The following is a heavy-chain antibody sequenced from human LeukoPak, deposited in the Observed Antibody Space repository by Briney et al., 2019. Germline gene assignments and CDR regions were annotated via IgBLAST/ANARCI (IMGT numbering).Heavy chain of an antibody. CDR2: IYSGYGT. CDR3: ARDNWGSY. CDR1: GFTVNNNY. Sequence: PGGSLRLSCAASGFTVNNNYMNWVRQAPGKGLEWVSVIYSGYGTYYADSVKGRFTISRDNSKNTLYLQMNSLRAEDTAVYYCARDNWGSYWGQGTLVTVSS. V-gene: IGHV3-53*01. J-gene: IGHJ4*02. D-gene: IGHD7-27*01.